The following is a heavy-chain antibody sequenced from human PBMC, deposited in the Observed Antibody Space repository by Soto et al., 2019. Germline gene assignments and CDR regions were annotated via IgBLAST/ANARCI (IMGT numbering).Heavy chain of an antibody. D-gene: IGHD1-1*01. CDR2: ISGSGGST. V-gene: IGHV3-23*01. Sequence: EVQLLESGGGLVQPGGSLRLSCAASGFTLTSYAMSWVRQAPGKGLEWVSSISGSGGSTYYADFVKGRFTISRDTSQNTLFLQMNSLRAEDTAVYYCAKDRLAEPSSGRVRFDPWGQGTLVTVSS. J-gene: IGHJ5*02. CDR3: AKDRLAEPSSGRVRFDP. CDR1: GFTLTSYA.